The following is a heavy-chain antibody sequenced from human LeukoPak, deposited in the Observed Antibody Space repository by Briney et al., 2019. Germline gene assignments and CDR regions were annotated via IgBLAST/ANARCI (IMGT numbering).Heavy chain of an antibody. Sequence: PGGSLRLSCAASGFTFSSYSMNWVRQAPGKGLEWVSYISSSSSTIYYADSVKGRFTISRDNAKNSLYLQMNSLRAEDTAVYYCARFFREWLYNFDYWGQGTLVTVSP. D-gene: IGHD3-3*01. CDR1: GFTFSSYS. V-gene: IGHV3-48*01. CDR3: ARFFREWLYNFDY. J-gene: IGHJ4*02. CDR2: ISSSSSTI.